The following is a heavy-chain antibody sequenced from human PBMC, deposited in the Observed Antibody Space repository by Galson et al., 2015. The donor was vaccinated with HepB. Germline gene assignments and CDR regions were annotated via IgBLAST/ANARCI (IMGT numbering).Heavy chain of an antibody. CDR3: AKVNVGDCGSISCYRGYHYNIDV. V-gene: IGHV3-30*18. CDR1: GFTFRTYG. Sequence: SLRLSCAASGFTFRTYGMHWVRQAPGKGLEWVAVISNDGSNDYYADSVKGRFTISRDNSKNTLYLQMNSPRAEDTAVYYCAKVNVGDCGSISCYRGYHYNIDVWGKGTTVTVSS. D-gene: IGHD2-2*02. J-gene: IGHJ6*03. CDR2: ISNDGSND.